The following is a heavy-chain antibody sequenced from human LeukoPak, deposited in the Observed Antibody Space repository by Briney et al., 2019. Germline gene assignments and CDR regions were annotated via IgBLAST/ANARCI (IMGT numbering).Heavy chain of an antibody. D-gene: IGHD2-2*01. CDR1: GGTFSSYA. Sequence: GASVKVSCKASGGTFSSYAISWVRQAPGQGLEWMGRIIPILGIANYAQKLQGRVTITADKSTSTAYMELSSLRSDDTAVYYCARAGYCSSTSCYWEGFDPWGQGTLVTVSS. J-gene: IGHJ5*02. CDR2: IIPILGIA. CDR3: ARAGYCSSTSCYWEGFDP. V-gene: IGHV1-69*04.